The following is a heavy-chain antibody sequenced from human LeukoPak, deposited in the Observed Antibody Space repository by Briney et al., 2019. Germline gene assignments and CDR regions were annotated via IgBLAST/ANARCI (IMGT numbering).Heavy chain of an antibody. CDR3: AREVHGGLDY. Sequence: SETLSLTCTVSGGSISRDYWSWIRQPPGKGLEWIGYIYYTGSTNYNPSLKSRVTISVDTSKNQFSLKLSSVTAADTAVYYCAREVHGGLDYWGQGTLVTVSS. V-gene: IGHV4-59*12. CDR2: IYYTGST. CDR1: GGSISRDY. J-gene: IGHJ4*02.